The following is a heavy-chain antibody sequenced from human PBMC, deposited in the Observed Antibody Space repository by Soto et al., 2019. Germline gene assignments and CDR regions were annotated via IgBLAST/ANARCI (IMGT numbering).Heavy chain of an antibody. D-gene: IGHD3-10*01. CDR2: INSDGSST. Sequence: GGSLRLSCEASGFIFSSHWMHWVRQSAEKGLVWVSRINSDGSSTAYADSVKGRFTISRDNAKNSLYLQMDSLRAEDTAVYYCARGGNWFDPWGQGTLVTVSS. CDR1: GFIFSSHW. J-gene: IGHJ5*02. V-gene: IGHV3-74*01. CDR3: ARGGNWFDP.